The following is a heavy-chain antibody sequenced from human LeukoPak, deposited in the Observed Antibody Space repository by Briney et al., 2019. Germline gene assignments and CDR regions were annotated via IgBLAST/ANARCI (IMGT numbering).Heavy chain of an antibody. CDR1: GGSISSSNW. Sequence: SEPLSLTCGVSGGSISSSNWWSWVRQPPGKGLEWIGEIYHSGSTNYNPSLKSRVTISVDKSKNQFSLKLSSVTAADTAVYYCATSETAGTLDYWGQGTLVTVSS. J-gene: IGHJ4*02. CDR3: ATSETAGTLDY. V-gene: IGHV4-4*02. CDR2: IYHSGST. D-gene: IGHD6-13*01.